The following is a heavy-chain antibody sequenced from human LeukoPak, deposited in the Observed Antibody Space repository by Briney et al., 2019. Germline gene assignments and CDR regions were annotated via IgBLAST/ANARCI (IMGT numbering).Heavy chain of an antibody. CDR1: GFTVSNNY. CDR2: IYGGGTS. Sequence: GGSLRLSCAASGFTVSNNYMSWVRQAPGEGLEWVSLIYGGGTSYYADSVKGRFTISRDNSKNTLYLQMNSLRAEDTAVYYCATYSDYDLVIGAFDIWGQGTMVTVSS. CDR3: ATYSDYDLVIGAFDI. D-gene: IGHD5-12*01. J-gene: IGHJ3*02. V-gene: IGHV3-53*01.